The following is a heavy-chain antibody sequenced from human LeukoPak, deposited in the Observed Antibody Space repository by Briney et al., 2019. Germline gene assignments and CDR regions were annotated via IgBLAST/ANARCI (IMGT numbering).Heavy chain of an antibody. CDR3: ARVSRWFLAVAGYADF. Sequence: SETLSLTCAFSGGSFSGYSWSWIRQTPGQGLEWIGETNHRGSANYNPSLKSRVTISVDASKSQFSLKLSSVTAADTAVYYCARVSRWFLAVAGYADFWGQGTQVTVSS. J-gene: IGHJ4*02. V-gene: IGHV4-34*01. CDR2: TNHRGSA. CDR1: GGSFSGYS. D-gene: IGHD6-19*01.